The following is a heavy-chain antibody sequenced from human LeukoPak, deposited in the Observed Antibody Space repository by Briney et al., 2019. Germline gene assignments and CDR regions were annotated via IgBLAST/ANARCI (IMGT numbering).Heavy chain of an antibody. CDR3: ARDLAAARLDF. V-gene: IGHV3-33*01. Sequence: GTSLRLSCAASGYTFTDHGMHWVRQAPGKGLEWVADIWFDGSQQYYADAVKGRFTISRDISKSILYLQMNSLIAEDTGVYYCARDLAAARLDFRGQGTLVTVSS. J-gene: IGHJ4*02. CDR1: GYTFTDHG. CDR2: IWFDGSQQ. D-gene: IGHD6-6*01.